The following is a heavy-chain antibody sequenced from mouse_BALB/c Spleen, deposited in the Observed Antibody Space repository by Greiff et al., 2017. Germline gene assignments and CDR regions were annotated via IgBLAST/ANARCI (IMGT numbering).Heavy chain of an antibody. CDR2: INPYNGAT. D-gene: IGHD4-1*01. V-gene: IGHV1-31*01. CDR1: GYSFTGYY. Sequence: VQLQQSGPELVKPGASVKISCKASGYSFTGYYMHWVKQSHVKSLEWIGRINPYNGATSYNQNFKDKASLTVDKSSSTAYMELHSLTSEDSAVYYCARGGERGPRWFAYWGQGTLVTVSA. J-gene: IGHJ3*01. CDR3: ARGGERGPRWFAY.